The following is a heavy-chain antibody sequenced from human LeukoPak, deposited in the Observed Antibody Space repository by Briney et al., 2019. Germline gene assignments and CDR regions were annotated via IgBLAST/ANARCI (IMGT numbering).Heavy chain of an antibody. D-gene: IGHD6-19*01. CDR2: IYYSGST. CDR3: ARDSSGWYSTYDAFDI. V-gene: IGHV4-59*01. J-gene: IGHJ3*02. CDR1: GGSISSYY. Sequence: PSGTLSLTCTVSGGSISSYYWSWIRQPPGKGLEWIGYIYYSGSTNYNPSLKSRVTISVDTSKNQFSLKLSSVTAADTAVYYCARDSSGWYSTYDAFDIWGQGTMVTVSS.